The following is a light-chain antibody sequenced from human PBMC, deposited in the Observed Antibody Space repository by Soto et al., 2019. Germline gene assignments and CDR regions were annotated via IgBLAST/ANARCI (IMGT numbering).Light chain of an antibody. CDR3: HQCAHSPLT. J-gene: IGKJ4*01. CDR2: DAS. Sequence: EIVLTQSPGTLSLSPGERATLSCRASQSVDNNYLAWFQQKPGQAPRLLIYDASSRATGVPDRFSGSGSGTDFTLTISRLEPEDLAVYYCHQCAHSPLTFGGGTKVEIK. CDR1: QSVDNNY. V-gene: IGKV3-20*01.